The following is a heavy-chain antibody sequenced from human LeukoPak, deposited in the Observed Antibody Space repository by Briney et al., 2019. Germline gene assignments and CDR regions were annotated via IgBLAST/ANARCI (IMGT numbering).Heavy chain of an antibody. CDR3: ARDGGFKYDYVWGSYRYHYYYYYMDV. Sequence: GGSLRLSCAASGFTFSSYWMSWVRQAPGKGLEWVANIKQDGSEKYYVDSVKGRFTISRDNAKNSLYLQMNSLRAEDTAVYYCARDGGFKYDYVWGSYRYHYYYYYMDVWGKGTTVTISS. CDR2: IKQDGSEK. D-gene: IGHD3-16*02. J-gene: IGHJ6*03. V-gene: IGHV3-7*01. CDR1: GFTFSSYW.